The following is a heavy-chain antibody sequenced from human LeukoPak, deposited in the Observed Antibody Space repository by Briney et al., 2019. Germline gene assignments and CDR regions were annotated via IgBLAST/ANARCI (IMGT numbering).Heavy chain of an antibody. V-gene: IGHV3-23*01. CDR1: GFTFSSFV. J-gene: IGHJ4*02. CDR3: TRDRVSSDY. D-gene: IGHD3-16*02. Sequence: PGGCLRLSCAASGFTFSSFVMSGVRQAPGKGLEWGSAISGSGGSTYYADSVKGRFTVSRDNSKNTLYLQMNSLRAEDTAVYYCTRDRVSSDYWGQGTLVTVSS. CDR2: ISGSGGST.